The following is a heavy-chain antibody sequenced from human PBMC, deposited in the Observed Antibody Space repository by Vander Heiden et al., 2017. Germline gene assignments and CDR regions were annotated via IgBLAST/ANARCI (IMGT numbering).Heavy chain of an antibody. CDR3: ASGSITIFGVVTD. CDR1: GFTFSSYS. Sequence: LQLVESGGGLVKPGGSLGLSCSASGFTFSSYSMNWVRQAPGKGLEWVSAISSSSSYIYYADSVKGRFTISRDNAKNSLYLQMNSLRAEDTAVYYCASGSITIFGVVTDWGQGTLVTVSS. V-gene: IGHV3-21*01. D-gene: IGHD3-3*01. J-gene: IGHJ4*02. CDR2: ISSSSSYI.